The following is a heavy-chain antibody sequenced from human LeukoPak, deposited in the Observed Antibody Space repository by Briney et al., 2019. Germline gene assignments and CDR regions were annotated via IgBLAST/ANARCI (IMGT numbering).Heavy chain of an antibody. CDR1: GFILRSHW. D-gene: IGHD5-12*01. CDR2: IKQDGSEE. V-gene: IGHV3-7*01. J-gene: IGHJ4*02. Sequence: PGGSLRLSCAASGFILRSHWMSWVRQAPGRGLEWVAHIKQDGSEEQYVDSVEGRFILSRDDAKNLVYLQMNSLRVDDTAVYYCARGPNFGSRVDYFDYWGQGTPVTVSS. CDR3: ARGPNFGSRVDYFDY.